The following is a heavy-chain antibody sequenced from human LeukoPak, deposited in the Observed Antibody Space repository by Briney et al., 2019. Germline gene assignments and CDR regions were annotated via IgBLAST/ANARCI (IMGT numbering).Heavy chain of an antibody. CDR2: IYSGGRT. CDR3: ARDPYSSSWSYGMDV. V-gene: IGHV3-66*01. CDR1: GYTPSSIY. Sequence: PRRSLSLSCALSGYTPSSIYMSWVRQAPGKGLGWVSVIYSGGRTYYADSVKGRFTISRDNSKNTLYLQMNSLRAEDTAVYYCARDPYSSSWSYGMDVWGQGTTVTVSS. D-gene: IGHD6-13*01. J-gene: IGHJ6*02.